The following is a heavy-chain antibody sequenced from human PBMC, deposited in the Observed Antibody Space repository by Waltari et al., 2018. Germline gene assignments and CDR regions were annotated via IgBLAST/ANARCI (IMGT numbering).Heavy chain of an antibody. CDR2: TNPSGGST. CDR1: EYTFASSY. J-gene: IGHJ6*02. V-gene: IGHV1-46*01. CDR3: ATDTGALWMDV. D-gene: IGHD2-21*01. Sequence: QVQLVQSGAEVKKPGASVKISCKTSEYTFASSYVHWVRQAPGQGLEWMGITNPSGGSTTYAQRFQGRVTMTRDTSTSTVYMELSSLKSEDTAVYYCATDTGALWMDVWGQGTTVTVSS.